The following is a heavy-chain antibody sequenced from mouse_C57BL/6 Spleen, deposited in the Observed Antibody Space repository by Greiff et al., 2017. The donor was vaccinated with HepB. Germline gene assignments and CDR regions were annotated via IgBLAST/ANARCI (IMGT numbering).Heavy chain of an antibody. CDR1: GYTFTSYW. CDR3: TYDYPYAMDY. V-gene: IGHV1-59*01. D-gene: IGHD2-4*01. CDR2: IDPSDSYT. Sequence: VQLQQSGAELVRPGTSVKLSCKASGYTFTSYWMHWVKQRPGQGLEWIGVIDPSDSYTNYNQKFKGKATLTVDTSSSTAYMQLSSLTSEDSAVYYCTYDYPYAMDYWGQGTSVTVSS. J-gene: IGHJ4*01.